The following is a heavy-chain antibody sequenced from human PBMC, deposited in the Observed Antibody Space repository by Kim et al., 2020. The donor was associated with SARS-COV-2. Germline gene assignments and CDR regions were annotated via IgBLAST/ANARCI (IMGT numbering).Heavy chain of an antibody. CDR1: GYTFTSYG. V-gene: IGHV1-18*01. Sequence: ASVKVSCKASGYTFTSYGISWVRQAPGQGLEWMGWISAYNGNTNYAQKLQGRVTMTTDTSTSTAYMELRSLRSDDTAVYYCARDPRYCSSTSCLRQNYYYGMDVWGQGTTVTVSS. CDR2: ISAYNGNT. D-gene: IGHD2-2*01. J-gene: IGHJ6*02. CDR3: ARDPRYCSSTSCLRQNYYYGMDV.